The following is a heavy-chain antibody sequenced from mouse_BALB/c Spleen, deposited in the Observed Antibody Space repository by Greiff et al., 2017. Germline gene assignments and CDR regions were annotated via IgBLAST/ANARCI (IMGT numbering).Heavy chain of an antibody. CDR2: IWGDGST. D-gene: IGHD1-1*01. CDR3: ARDYYGSSYAMDY. CDR1: GFSLTSYG. V-gene: IGHV2-6-7*01. J-gene: IGHJ4*01. Sequence: VKLVESGPGLVAPSQSLSITCTVSGFSLTSYGVHWVRQPPGKGLEWLGMIWGDGSTDYNSALKSRLSISKDNSKSQVFLKMNSLQTDDTARYYWARDYYGSSYAMDYWGQGTSVTVSS.